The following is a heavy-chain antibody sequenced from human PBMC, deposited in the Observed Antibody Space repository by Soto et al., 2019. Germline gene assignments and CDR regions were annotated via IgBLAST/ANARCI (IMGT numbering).Heavy chain of an antibody. CDR2: IRSKAYGGTT. D-gene: IGHD3-3*01. J-gene: IGHJ6*02. CDR1: GFTFGDYA. V-gene: IGHV3-49*04. CDR3: TRGYDFWSGYYMPPESMDV. Sequence: PGGSLRLSCTASGFTFGDYAMSWVRQAPGKGLEWVGFIRSKAYGGTTEYAASVKGRFTISRDDSKSIAYLQMNSLKTEDTAVYYCTRGYDFWSGYYMPPESMDVWGQGTTVTVSS.